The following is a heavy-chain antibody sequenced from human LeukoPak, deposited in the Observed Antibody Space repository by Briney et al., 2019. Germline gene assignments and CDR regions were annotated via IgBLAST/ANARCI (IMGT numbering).Heavy chain of an antibody. V-gene: IGHV3-30*18. D-gene: IGHD3-22*01. CDR2: ISYDGSNK. CDR3: AKDSNSGYDSTSYYYDSSGYNDY. J-gene: IGHJ4*02. Sequence: GGSLRLSCAASGFTFSSYGMHWVRQAPGKGLEWVAVISYDGSNKYNEDSVKGRFTISRDNSKNTLYLQMNSLRAEDTAVYYCAKDSNSGYDSTSYYYDSSGYNDYWGQGTLVTVSS. CDR1: GFTFSSYG.